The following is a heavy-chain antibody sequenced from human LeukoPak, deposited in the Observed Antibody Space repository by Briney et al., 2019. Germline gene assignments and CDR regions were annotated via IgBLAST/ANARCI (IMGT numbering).Heavy chain of an antibody. CDR2: ISWNSGSI. D-gene: IGHD3-22*01. V-gene: IGHV3-9*03. CDR3: AKSNRGNYDNFDY. J-gene: IGHJ4*02. CDR1: VFTFDDYA. Sequence: GGSLRLSCAVSVFTFDDYAMHWVRQAPGKGLGWVSGISWNSGSIGYADSVKGRFTISRDNAKNSLYLQMNSLRAEDMALYYCAKSNRGNYDNFDYWGQGTLVTVSS.